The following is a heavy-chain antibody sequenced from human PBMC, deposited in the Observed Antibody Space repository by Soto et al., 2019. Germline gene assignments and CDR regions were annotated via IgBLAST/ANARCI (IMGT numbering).Heavy chain of an antibody. CDR2: ISPIFGTA. D-gene: IGHD1-26*01. Sequence: SVKVSCKASGGTFSSYAISWVRQTPGQELEWMGGISPIFGTADYAQKLQGRVTITADESTSTAEVELNSLRSADAAVYSCASPSPRLSERYPGFDYWGQGTLVTVPS. J-gene: IGHJ4*02. CDR3: ASPSPRLSERYPGFDY. V-gene: IGHV1-69*13. CDR1: GGTFSSYA.